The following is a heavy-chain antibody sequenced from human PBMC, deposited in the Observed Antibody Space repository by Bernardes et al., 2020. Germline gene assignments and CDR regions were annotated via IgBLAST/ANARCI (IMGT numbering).Heavy chain of an antibody. CDR3: ARNQWELLHDYYYYYMDV. V-gene: IGHV1-8*01. CDR2: MNPNSGNT. D-gene: IGHD1-26*01. CDR1: GYTFTSYD. J-gene: IGHJ6*03. Sequence: ASVKVSCKASGYTFTSYDINWVRQATGQGLEWMGWMNPNSGNTGYAQKFQGRVTMTRNTSISTAYMELSSLRSEDTAVYYCARNQWELLHDYYYYYMDVWGKGTTVTVSS.